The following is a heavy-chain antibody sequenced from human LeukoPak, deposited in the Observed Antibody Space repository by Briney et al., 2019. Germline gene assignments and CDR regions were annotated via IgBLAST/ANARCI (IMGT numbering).Heavy chain of an antibody. CDR2: ISSSSSTI. CDR1: GFTFSSYS. V-gene: IGHV3-48*04. CDR3: ARVRNRGYYYYYMDV. D-gene: IGHD1-14*01. Sequence: GGSLRLSCAASGFTFSSYSMNWVRQAPGKGLGWVSYISSSSSTIYYADSVKGRFTISRDNAKNSLYLQMNSLRAEDTAVYYCARVRNRGYYYYYMDVWGKGTTVTVSS. J-gene: IGHJ6*03.